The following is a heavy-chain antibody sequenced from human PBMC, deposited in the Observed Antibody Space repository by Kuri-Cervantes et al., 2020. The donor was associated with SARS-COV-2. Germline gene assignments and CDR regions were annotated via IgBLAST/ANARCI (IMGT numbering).Heavy chain of an antibody. CDR3: TTDLSPSPITIFGVVISHYGMDV. Sequence: GESLKISCAASGFTFSDYYMSWIRQAPGKGLEWVGRIKSKTDGGTTDYAAPVKGRFTISRDDSKNTLYLQMNSLKTEDTAVYYCTTDLSPSPITIFGVVISHYGMDVWGQGTTVTVSS. J-gene: IGHJ6*02. D-gene: IGHD3-3*01. CDR2: IKSKTDGGTT. V-gene: IGHV3-15*01. CDR1: GFTFSDYY.